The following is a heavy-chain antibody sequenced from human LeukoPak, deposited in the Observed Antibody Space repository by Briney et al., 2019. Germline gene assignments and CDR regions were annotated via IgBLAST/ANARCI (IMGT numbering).Heavy chain of an antibody. Sequence: SVKVSCKASGGTFSSYAISWVRQAPGQGLEWMGGIIPIFGTANYAQKFQGRVTITADESTSTAYMELSSLRSEDTAVYYCARSRPGCTNGVCYMSAQYYYYYGIDVWGQGTTVTVSS. CDR1: GGTFSSYA. J-gene: IGHJ6*02. V-gene: IGHV1-69*13. CDR2: IIPIFGTA. CDR3: ARSRPGCTNGVCYMSAQYYYYYGIDV. D-gene: IGHD2-8*01.